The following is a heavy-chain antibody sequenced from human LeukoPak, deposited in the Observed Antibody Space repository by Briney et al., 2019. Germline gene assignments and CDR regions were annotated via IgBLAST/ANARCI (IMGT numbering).Heavy chain of an antibody. V-gene: IGHV4-61*01. CDR3: ARDRWGNPPDY. J-gene: IGHJ4*02. D-gene: IGHD4-23*01. CDR2: IYYSGGT. CDR1: GGSVSSGSYY. Sequence: SETLSLTCTVSGGSVSSGSYYRSWIRQPPGKGLEWIGYIYYSGGTNYNPSLKSRVTISVDTSKNQFSLKLSSVTAADTAVYYCARDRWGNPPDYWGQGTLVTVSS.